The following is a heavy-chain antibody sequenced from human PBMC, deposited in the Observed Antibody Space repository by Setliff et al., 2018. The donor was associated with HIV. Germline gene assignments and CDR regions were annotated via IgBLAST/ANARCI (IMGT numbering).Heavy chain of an antibody. CDR1: GFNFNDYA. D-gene: IGHD6-19*01. V-gene: IGHV3-9*01. CDR3: AKKVAGVNWYFDL. CDR2: ISWNSGSI. J-gene: IGHJ2*01. Sequence: RLSCAASGFNFNDYAMHWVRQAPGEGLEWVSGISWNSGSIGYADSVKGRFSIPRDNAKDSVYLQMNSLRTEDTAFYYCAKKVAGVNWYFDLWGRGTLVTVSS.